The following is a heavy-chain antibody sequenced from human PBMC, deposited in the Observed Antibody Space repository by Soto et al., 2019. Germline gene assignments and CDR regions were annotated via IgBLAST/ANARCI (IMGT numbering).Heavy chain of an antibody. Sequence: QVQLVQSGAEVKRPGSSVKVSCKASGGTFTSFGISWVRQAPGQGLEWVGGIIPIFATANYAQKFLGRVGITADESTSTAYMDLSSLRSDDTAVFYCATYGPLMSGYDSPLDYWGQGTLVTVSS. V-gene: IGHV1-69*01. CDR3: ATYGPLMSGYDSPLDY. CDR2: IIPIFATA. J-gene: IGHJ4*02. CDR1: GGTFTSFG. D-gene: IGHD5-12*01.